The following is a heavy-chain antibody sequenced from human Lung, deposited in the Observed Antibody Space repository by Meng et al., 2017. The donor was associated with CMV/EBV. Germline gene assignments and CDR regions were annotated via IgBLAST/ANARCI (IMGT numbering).Heavy chain of an antibody. Sequence: SXXVSXNASGGTFSSYAISWVRQAPGQGLEWMGGIIPIFGTANYAQKFQGRVTITTDESTSTAYMELSSLRSEDTAVYYCARRRAVAGTQVYYYGMDVWGQGXTVTVSS. V-gene: IGHV1-69*05. CDR1: GGTFSSYA. CDR3: ARRRAVAGTQVYYYGMDV. J-gene: IGHJ6*02. CDR2: IIPIFGTA. D-gene: IGHD6-19*01.